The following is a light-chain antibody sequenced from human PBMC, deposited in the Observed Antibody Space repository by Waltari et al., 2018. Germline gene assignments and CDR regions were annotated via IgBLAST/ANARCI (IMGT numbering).Light chain of an antibody. CDR1: SSNLGRNY. CDR3: AAWDDVLSGVV. V-gene: IGLV1-47*01. CDR2: RAN. Sequence: QPVLIQPPSASGTPGQRVPISCSGGSSNLGRNYVYLYQQVPGPAPKLLMYRANWLPSGVPDRFSGSKSGTSASLAISGVRSEDEADYHCAAWDDVLSGVVFGGGTKLIVL. J-gene: IGLJ2*01.